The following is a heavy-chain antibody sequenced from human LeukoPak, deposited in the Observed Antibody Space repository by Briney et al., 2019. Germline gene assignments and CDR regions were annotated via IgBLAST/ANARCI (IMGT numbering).Heavy chain of an antibody. CDR2: ISAYNGNT. V-gene: IGHV1-18*01. Sequence: ASVKVSCKASGYTFTSYGISWVRQAPGQGLEWMGWISAYNGNTNYAQKLQGRVTMTTDTSTSTAYMELRSLRSDDAAVYYCARARGASRREGWFDPWGQGTLVTVSS. CDR1: GYTFTSYG. CDR3: ARARGASRREGWFDP. D-gene: IGHD1-26*01. J-gene: IGHJ5*02.